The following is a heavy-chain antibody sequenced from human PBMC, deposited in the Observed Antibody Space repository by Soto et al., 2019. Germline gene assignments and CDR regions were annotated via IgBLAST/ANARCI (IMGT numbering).Heavy chain of an antibody. CDR3: ASHGADYGDYYYYGMDV. CDR2: IYYSGST. J-gene: IGHJ6*02. CDR1: GGSISSSSYY. V-gene: IGHV4-39*01. D-gene: IGHD4-17*01. Sequence: PSETLSLTCTVSGGSISSSSYYWGWIRQPPGKGLEWIGSIYYSGSTYYNPSLKSRVTISVDTPKNQFSLKLSSVTAADMAVYYCASHGADYGDYYYYGMDVWGQGTTVTVSS.